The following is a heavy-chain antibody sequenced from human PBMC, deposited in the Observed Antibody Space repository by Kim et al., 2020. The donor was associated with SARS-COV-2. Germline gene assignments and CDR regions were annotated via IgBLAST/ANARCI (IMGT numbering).Heavy chain of an antibody. CDR2: GRTI. Sequence: GRTIYYADSVKGRFTITRDNAKNSLYLQMNSLRAEDTAVYYCASESPQTLWGQGTTVTVSS. V-gene: IGHV3-48*03. J-gene: IGHJ6*02. CDR3: ASESPQTL.